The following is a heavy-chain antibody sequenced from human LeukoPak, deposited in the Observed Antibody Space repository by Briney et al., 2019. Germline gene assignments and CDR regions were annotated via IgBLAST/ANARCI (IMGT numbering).Heavy chain of an antibody. V-gene: IGHV4-59*08. CDR2: IYFSGSS. D-gene: IGHD5-24*01. CDR1: GGSISNYY. Sequence: SETLSPTCTVSGGSISNYYWSWLRQPPGKGLEWIGYIYFSGSSNQNPSLRSRVTMSVDTSKNQFSLKLSSVTAADTAVYYCARHVRSGYNLLDYWGQGTLVTVSS. CDR3: ARHVRSGYNLLDY. J-gene: IGHJ4*02.